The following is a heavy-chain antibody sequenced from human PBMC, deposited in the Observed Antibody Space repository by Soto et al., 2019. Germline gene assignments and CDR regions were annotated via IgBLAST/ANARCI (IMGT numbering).Heavy chain of an antibody. CDR3: ARAPTKSRIAAAGTGVGYYYGMDV. CDR2: IYSGGST. CDR1: GFTVSSNY. V-gene: IGHV3-53*01. Sequence: GGSLRLSCAASGFTVSSNYMSWVRQAPGKGLEWVSVIYSGGSTYYADSVKGLFTIARDNSKNTLYLQMNSLRAEDTAVYYCARAPTKSRIAAAGTGVGYYYGMDVWGQGTTVTVSS. D-gene: IGHD6-13*01. J-gene: IGHJ6*02.